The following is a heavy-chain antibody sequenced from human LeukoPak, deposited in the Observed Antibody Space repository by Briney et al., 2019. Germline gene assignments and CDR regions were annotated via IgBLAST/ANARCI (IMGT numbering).Heavy chain of an antibody. Sequence: QPGGSLTLSCAASGFSFSNYWMTWVRQAPGKGLEWVSAISGSGGSTYYADSVKGRFTISRDNSKNTLYLQMNSLRAEDTAVYYCAKDYYGSGRYPSGAFDIWGQGTMVTVSS. CDR1: GFSFSNYW. CDR3: AKDYYGSGRYPSGAFDI. CDR2: ISGSGGST. V-gene: IGHV3-23*01. D-gene: IGHD3-10*01. J-gene: IGHJ3*02.